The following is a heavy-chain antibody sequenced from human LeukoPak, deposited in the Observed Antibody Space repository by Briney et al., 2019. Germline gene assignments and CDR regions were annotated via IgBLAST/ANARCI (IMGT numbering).Heavy chain of an antibody. D-gene: IGHD6-13*01. CDR2: ISAYNGNT. CDR1: GYTFTSYG. V-gene: IGHV1-18*01. J-gene: IGHJ4*02. CDR3: AREFNKQQLVDFEY. Sequence: ASVKVSCKASGYTFTSYGISWVRQAPGQGLEWMGWISAYNGNTNYAQELQGRVTMTTDTSTSTAYMELRSLRSDDPAVYYCAREFNKQQLVDFEYWGQGTLVTVSS.